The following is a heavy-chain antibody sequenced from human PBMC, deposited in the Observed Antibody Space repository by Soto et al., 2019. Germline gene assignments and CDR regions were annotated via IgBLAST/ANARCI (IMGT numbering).Heavy chain of an antibody. CDR2: INAGNGNT. Sequence: QVQLVQSGTEEKKPGASGKVSCKASGYTFTSYGMHGVRQAPGQRLEWMGWINAGNGNTKCSQKFQDRVTISRDTSVSTAYMELSSLRCEDTAVYYCARGESVVGDYWGQGTLVTVSS. CDR3: ARGESVVGDY. D-gene: IGHD2-15*01. J-gene: IGHJ4*02. V-gene: IGHV1-3*05. CDR1: GYTFTSYG.